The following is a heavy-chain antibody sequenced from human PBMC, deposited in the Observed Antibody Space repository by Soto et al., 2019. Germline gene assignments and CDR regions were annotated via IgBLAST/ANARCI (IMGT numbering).Heavy chain of an antibody. J-gene: IGHJ4*02. CDR1: GFSFSNYY. D-gene: IGHD1-26*01. Sequence: EVQLVESGGGLVQPGGSLRLSCGVSGFSFSNYYMDWVRQAPGKGLEWVGRTRNKDNSYYTEYAASVKGRFTISRDESKNTLYLQMNSLKTEDTAVYYCARFSGSSSRGFDDWGQGTLVTVSS. V-gene: IGHV3-72*01. CDR2: TRNKDNSYYT. CDR3: ARFSGSSSRGFDD.